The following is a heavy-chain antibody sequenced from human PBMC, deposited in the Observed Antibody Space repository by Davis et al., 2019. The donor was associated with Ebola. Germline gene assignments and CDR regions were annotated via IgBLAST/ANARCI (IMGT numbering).Heavy chain of an antibody. D-gene: IGHD5-24*01. CDR1: GFTFNNFW. V-gene: IGHV5-10-1*01. CDR3: ARRNVYNDAFDV. J-gene: IGHJ3*01. Sequence: GESLKISCAASGFTFNNFWISWVRQMPGKGLAWMGRIDPAASYSSYSPSFQGHVTISADKSVSTAYLQWTSLKASDTAIYYCARRNVYNDAFDVWGQGTLVTVSS. CDR2: IDPAASYS.